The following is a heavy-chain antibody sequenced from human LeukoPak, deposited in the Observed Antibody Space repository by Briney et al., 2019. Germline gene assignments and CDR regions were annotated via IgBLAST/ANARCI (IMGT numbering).Heavy chain of an antibody. V-gene: IGHV1-2*02. CDR3: ARRRVYDILTSYAFDI. CDR2: INPNIGGT. CDR1: GYTFTGYY. J-gene: IGHJ3*02. Sequence: ASVKVSCKASGYTFTGYYMHWVGQAPGQGLEWMGWINPNIGGTNYAQKFQGRVTMTRDTSISTAYMELSSLRSDDTTVYYCARRRVYDILTSYAFDIWGQGTMVTVSS. D-gene: IGHD3-9*01.